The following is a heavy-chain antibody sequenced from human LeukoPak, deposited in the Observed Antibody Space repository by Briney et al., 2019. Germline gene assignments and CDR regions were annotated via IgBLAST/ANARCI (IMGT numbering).Heavy chain of an antibody. V-gene: IGHV3-64*01. CDR2: ISSNGGST. CDR1: GFTFSSYA. CDR3: ARGMVRYYYYMDV. J-gene: IGHJ6*03. Sequence: GGSLRLSCAASGFTFSSYAMHWVRQAPGKGLEYVSAISSNGGSTYYANSVKGRFTISRDNSKNTLYLQMGSLRAEDMAVYYCARGMVRYYYYMDVWGKGTTVTVSS. D-gene: IGHD3-10*01.